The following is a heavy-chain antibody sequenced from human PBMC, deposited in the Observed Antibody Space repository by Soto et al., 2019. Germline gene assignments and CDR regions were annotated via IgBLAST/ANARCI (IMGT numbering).Heavy chain of an antibody. J-gene: IGHJ6*02. CDR2: ISADDTNT. D-gene: IGHD6-13*01. CDR1: GYTFTSFG. V-gene: IGHV1-18*01. CDR3: ARDRRAAAGLYYYYYGMDV. Sequence: ASVKVSCKASGYTFTSFGISWVRQAPGQGLEWMGWISADDTNTNYAQKFQGRVTMTTDTSTTTAYLELRSLRSDDTAVYFCARDRRAAAGLYYYYYGMDVWGQGTTVTVSS.